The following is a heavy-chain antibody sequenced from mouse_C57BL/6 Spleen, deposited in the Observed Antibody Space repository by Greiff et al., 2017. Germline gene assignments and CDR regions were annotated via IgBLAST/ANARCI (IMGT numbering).Heavy chain of an antibody. CDR1: GFTFSSYA. CDR2: ISDGGSYT. D-gene: IGHD2-4*01. CDR3: ARGGDYDEDYAMDY. J-gene: IGHJ4*01. Sequence: EVQRVESGGGLVKPGGSLKLSCAASGFTFSSYAMSWVRQTPEKRLEWVATISDGGSYTYYPDNVKGRFTISRDNAKNNLYLQMSHLKSEDTAMYYCARGGDYDEDYAMDYWGQGTSVTVSS. V-gene: IGHV5-4*01.